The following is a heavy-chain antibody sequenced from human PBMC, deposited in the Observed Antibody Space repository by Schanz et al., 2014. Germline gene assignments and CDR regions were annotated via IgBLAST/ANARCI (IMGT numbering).Heavy chain of an antibody. CDR3: AKDPSHGDYDYYFDY. V-gene: IGHV3-30*19. D-gene: IGHD3-22*01. Sequence: QVQLVESGGGLVQPGGSLRLSCAASGFIFSNYGMHWVRQAPGKGLEWVAVISNDGSIKYYADSVKGRFTISRDNSKNTLYLQMNSLRAEDTAVYYCAKDPSHGDYDYYFDYWGQGTLVTVSS. CDR1: GFIFSNYG. CDR2: ISNDGSIK. J-gene: IGHJ4*02.